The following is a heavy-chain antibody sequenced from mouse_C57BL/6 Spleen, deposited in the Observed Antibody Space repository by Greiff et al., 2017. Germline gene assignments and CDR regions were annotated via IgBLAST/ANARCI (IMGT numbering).Heavy chain of an antibody. CDR2: ISNGGGST. V-gene: IGHV5-12*01. Sequence: EVQVVESGGGLVQPGGSLKLSCAASGFTFSDYYMYWVRQTPEKRLEWVAYISNGGGSTYYPDTVKGRFTISRDNAKNTLYLQMSSLKSEDTAMYYCARQLYGSSPYWYFDVWGTGTTVTVSS. D-gene: IGHD1-1*01. CDR3: ARQLYGSSPYWYFDV. J-gene: IGHJ1*03. CDR1: GFTFSDYY.